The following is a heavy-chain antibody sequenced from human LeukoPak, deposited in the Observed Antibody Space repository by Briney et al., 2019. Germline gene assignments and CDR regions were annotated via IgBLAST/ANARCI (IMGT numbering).Heavy chain of an antibody. CDR3: ARIGGSGYTSGTFDY. V-gene: IGHV1-2*02. J-gene: IGHJ4*02. D-gene: IGHD5-18*01. CDR1: GYTFTGYY. CDR2: INCNSGAT. Sequence: ASVKVSCKASGYTFTGYYMHWVRQAPGQGLEWMGWINCNSGATNYAQKFQGRVTMTRDTSINTAYMELSRLRSDDTAVYYCARIGGSGYTSGTFDYWGQGTLVTVSS.